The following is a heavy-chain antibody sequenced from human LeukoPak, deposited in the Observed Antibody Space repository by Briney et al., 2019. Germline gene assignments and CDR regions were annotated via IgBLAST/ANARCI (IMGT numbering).Heavy chain of an antibody. J-gene: IGHJ4*02. CDR2: INPNSGGT. CDR1: GYTFTGYY. V-gene: IGHV1-2*02. Sequence: GASVKVSCKASGYTFTGYYMHWVRQAPGHGLEWMGWINPNSGGTNYAQKFQGRVTMTRDTSISTAYMELSRLRSDDTAVYYCARVEVPAALLIDYWGQGTLVTVSS. CDR3: ARVEVPAALLIDY. D-gene: IGHD2-2*01.